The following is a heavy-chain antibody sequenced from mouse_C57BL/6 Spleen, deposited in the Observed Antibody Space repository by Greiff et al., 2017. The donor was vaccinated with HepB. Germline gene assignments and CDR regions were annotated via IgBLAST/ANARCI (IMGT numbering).Heavy chain of an antibody. V-gene: IGHV1-53*01. CDR3: ARRMEDWDTDY. Sequence: QVHVKQPGTELVKPGASVKLSCKASGYTFTSYWMHWVKQRPGQGLEWIGNINPSNGGTNYNEKFKSKATLTVDKSSSTAYMQLSSLTSEDSAVYYCARRMEDWDTDYWGQGTTLTVSS. D-gene: IGHD4-1*01. J-gene: IGHJ2*01. CDR2: INPSNGGT. CDR1: GYTFTSYW.